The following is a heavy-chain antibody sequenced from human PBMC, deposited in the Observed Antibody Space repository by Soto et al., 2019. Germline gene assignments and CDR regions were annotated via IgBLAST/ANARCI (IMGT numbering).Heavy chain of an antibody. J-gene: IGHJ2*01. CDR2: IYTGVTT. Sequence: EVQLVESGGGLVQPGGSLRLSCAASGFAVSSSYMGWIRQAPGKGLEWVSSIYTGVTTYYADSVRGRFTTSTDNSKDPLYLQMHSLRVADAAMYYCARHVGSYWCFDLWGRGTLVTVAS. CDR1: GFAVSSSY. CDR3: ARHVGSYWCFDL. D-gene: IGHD1-26*01. V-gene: IGHV3-66*04.